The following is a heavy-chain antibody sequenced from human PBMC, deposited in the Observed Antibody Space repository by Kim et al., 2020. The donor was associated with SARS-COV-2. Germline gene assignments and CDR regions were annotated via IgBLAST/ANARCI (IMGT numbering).Heavy chain of an antibody. V-gene: IGHV3-23*01. CDR1: GFTSTNFA. D-gene: IGHD3-22*01. CDR2: TPGSGSP. Sequence: GGSLRLSCAVSGFTSTNFAVSWVRQAPGKGLEWVSGTPGSGSPYYVYSAKGRFTISRDTSKNSVYLQMNSLRLEDTAGYFCAKLGTNMILNVERWGHRTLVSV. CDR3: AKLGTNMILNVER. J-gene: IGHJ4*01.